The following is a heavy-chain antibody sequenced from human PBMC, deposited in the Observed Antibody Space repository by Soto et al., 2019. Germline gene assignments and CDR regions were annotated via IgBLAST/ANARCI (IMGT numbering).Heavy chain of an antibody. CDR2: IYYNGNT. CDR1: GVSISNNY. D-gene: IGHD7-27*01. V-gene: IGHV4-59*01. Sequence: QVQLQESGPGLVKPSETLSLTCTVSGVSISNNYWSWIRQPPGKGLEWIGYIYYNGNTNYNPSLKRRVTMSVDTSRNQLSLKLTTVTAADTAVYYCTRANWYSEYWGQGTLVTVSS. CDR3: TRANWYSEY. J-gene: IGHJ4*02.